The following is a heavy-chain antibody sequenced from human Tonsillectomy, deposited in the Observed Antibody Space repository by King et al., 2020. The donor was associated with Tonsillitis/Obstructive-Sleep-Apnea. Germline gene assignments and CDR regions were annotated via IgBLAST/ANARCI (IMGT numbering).Heavy chain of an antibody. CDR2: IYYSGST. J-gene: IGHJ4*02. D-gene: IGHD6-13*01. Sequence: QLQESGPGLVKPSETLSLTCTVSGGSISSNTYYWGWIRQPPGKGLEWVGSIYYSGSTYYNPSLKSRVTMSVDTSKNQFSLRLTSVTAADTAVYYCARHAPSSSWPIAYWGQGTLVTVSS. V-gene: IGHV4-39*01. CDR3: ARHAPSSSWPIAY. CDR1: GGSISSNTYY.